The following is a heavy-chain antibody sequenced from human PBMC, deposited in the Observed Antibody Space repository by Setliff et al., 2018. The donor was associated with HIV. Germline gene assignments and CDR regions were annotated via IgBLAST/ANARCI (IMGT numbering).Heavy chain of an antibody. CDR1: GGSFSGYY. CDR2: INHSGST. CDR3: ARRGIWFGLNELSGRHWFDP. D-gene: IGHD3-10*01. J-gene: IGHJ5*02. V-gene: IGHV4-34*01. Sequence: SETLSLTCAVYGGSFSGYYWSWIRQPPGKGLEWTGEINHSGSTNYNPSLKSRVTISVDTSKNQFSLKLYSVTAADTAVYYCARRGIWFGLNELSGRHWFDPWGQGTLVTVSS.